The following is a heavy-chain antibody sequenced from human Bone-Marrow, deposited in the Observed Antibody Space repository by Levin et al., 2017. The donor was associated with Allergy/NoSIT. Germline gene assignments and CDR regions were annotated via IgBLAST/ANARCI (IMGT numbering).Heavy chain of an antibody. J-gene: IGHJ4*02. V-gene: IGHV1-8*01. Sequence: ASVKVSCKASGYTFTSYDINWVRQATGQGLEWMGWMNPNSGNTGYAQKFQGRVTMTRNTSISTAYMELSSLRSEDTAVYYCARGGNITMIVVVPTGGYFDYWGQGTLVTVSS. CDR3: ARGGNITMIVVVPTGGYFDY. CDR1: GYTFTSYD. CDR2: MNPNSGNT. D-gene: IGHD3-22*01.